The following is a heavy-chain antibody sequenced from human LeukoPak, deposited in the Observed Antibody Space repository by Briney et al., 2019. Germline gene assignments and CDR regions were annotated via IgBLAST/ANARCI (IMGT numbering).Heavy chain of an antibody. D-gene: IGHD6-6*01. Sequence: GGSLRLSCAASGFTFDDYAMHWVRQAPGKGLEGVSGISWNSGSIGYADSVKGRFTISRDNAKNSLYLQMNSLRAENTALYYCAKAQYSSSPFDYWGQGTLVTVSS. V-gene: IGHV3-9*01. CDR1: GFTFDDYA. J-gene: IGHJ4*02. CDR3: AKAQYSSSPFDY. CDR2: ISWNSGSI.